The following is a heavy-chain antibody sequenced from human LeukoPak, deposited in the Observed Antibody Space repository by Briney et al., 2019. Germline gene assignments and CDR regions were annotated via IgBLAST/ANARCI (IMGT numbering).Heavy chain of an antibody. CDR1: GYTFTSFG. CDR3: AREDTRRGSRGYFDY. Sequence: ASVRVSCKASGYTFTSFGISWVRQAPGQGLERMGWISGYNGNTNYAQKLQGRVTITTDTSTSTAYMELRSLRSDDTAVYYCAREDTRRGSRGYFDYWGQGTLVTVSS. V-gene: IGHV1-18*01. D-gene: IGHD2-2*01. CDR2: ISGYNGNT. J-gene: IGHJ4*02.